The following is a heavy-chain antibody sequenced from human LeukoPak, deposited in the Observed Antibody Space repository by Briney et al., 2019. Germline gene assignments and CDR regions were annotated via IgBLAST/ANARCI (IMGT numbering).Heavy chain of an antibody. V-gene: IGHV3-74*01. Sequence: PGGSLRPSCAASGITFGNNWMHWVRQGPGKGLVWISRINSDGGGAIYADSVKGRFTVSRDNAKNTLYLKMNSLRAEDTAVYYCARDVPHNGFDTWGQGTLVTVSS. CDR2: INSDGGGA. J-gene: IGHJ5*02. CDR1: GITFGNNW. CDR3: ARDVPHNGFDT.